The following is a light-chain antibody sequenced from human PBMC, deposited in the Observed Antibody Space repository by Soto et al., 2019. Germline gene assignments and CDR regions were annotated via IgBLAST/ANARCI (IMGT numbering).Light chain of an antibody. CDR2: GAS. J-gene: IGKJ1*01. CDR1: QSVSNNY. V-gene: IGKV3-20*01. CDR3: QQYGSSRT. Sequence: EIVLTQSPGTLSLSPGERATLSCRASQSVSNNYLDWYQQKPGQAPRLLIYGASNRATGIPERFSGSGSGTDFTLSISRLEPEDFAVYYCQQYGSSRTFGQGTKVEIK.